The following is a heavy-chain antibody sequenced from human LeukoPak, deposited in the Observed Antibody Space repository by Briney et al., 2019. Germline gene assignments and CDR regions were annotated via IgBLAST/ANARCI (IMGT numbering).Heavy chain of an antibody. CDR3: TTGTQNAPGLDY. CDR1: GFTFSNAW. CDR2: IKSKTDGGTT. J-gene: IGHJ4*02. V-gene: IGHV3-15*01. Sequence: GGSLRLSCAASGFTFSNAWMSWVRQAPGKGLEWVGRIKSKTDGGTTDYAAPVKGRFTISRDDSKNTLYLQMNSLKTEDTAVYYCTTGTQNAPGLDYWGQGTLVTVSS. D-gene: IGHD2-15*01.